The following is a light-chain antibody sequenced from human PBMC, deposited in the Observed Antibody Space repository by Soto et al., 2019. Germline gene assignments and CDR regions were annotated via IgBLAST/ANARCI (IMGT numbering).Light chain of an antibody. V-gene: IGKV3-11*01. CDR1: QRFGSSN. CDR3: QQRGDWPPIT. Sequence: EIVLTQSPGTLSLSPGERGTLSCRASQRFGSSNLAWYQQKPGQPPRLLIYNASNRTTGIPARFSGSGSGTDFTLTISSLEPEDFAVYYCQQRGDWPPITFGQGTRLEIK. CDR2: NAS. J-gene: IGKJ5*01.